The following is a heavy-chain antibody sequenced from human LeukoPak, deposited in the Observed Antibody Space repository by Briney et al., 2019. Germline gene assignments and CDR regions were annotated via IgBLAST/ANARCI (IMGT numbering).Heavy chain of an antibody. J-gene: IGHJ4*02. Sequence: ETLSLTGTVSGGSISSSVYYWGWIRQPPGKGLEWDSAISGSGGSTYYADSVKGRFTISRDNSKNTLYLQMNSLRADDTAIYYCAKRRWLGGIAVADPFDYWGQGTLVTVSS. CDR2: ISGSGGST. CDR3: AKRRWLGGIAVADPFDY. D-gene: IGHD6-19*01. V-gene: IGHV3-23*01. CDR1: GGSISSSVYY.